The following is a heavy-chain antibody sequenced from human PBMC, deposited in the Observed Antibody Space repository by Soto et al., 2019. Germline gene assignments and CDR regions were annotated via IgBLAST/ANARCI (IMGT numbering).Heavy chain of an antibody. V-gene: IGHV3-30*18. Sequence: QVQLVESGGGVVQPGRSLRLSCAASGFTFSSYGMHWVRQAPGKGLEWVADISFDGSHTFYADSVTGRFTISRDNSKNTLYLQLNSLRAADTAVYYCAKDRPVATMIVDYGLDVWGQGTPVTVSS. D-gene: IGHD3-22*01. CDR2: ISFDGSHT. CDR3: AKDRPVATMIVDYGLDV. J-gene: IGHJ6*02. CDR1: GFTFSSYG.